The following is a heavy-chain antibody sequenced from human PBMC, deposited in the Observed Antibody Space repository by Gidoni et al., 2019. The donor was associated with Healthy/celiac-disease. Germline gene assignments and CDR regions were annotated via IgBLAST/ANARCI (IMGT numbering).Heavy chain of an antibody. Sequence: VQLVQSGAEVKKPGASVKVSCKASGYTFTGYYMHWVRQAPGQGLEWMGWINPNSGGTNYAQKCQGRVTMTRDTSISTAYMELSRLRSDDTAVYYCAREGILGYCSGGSCYTGRDWYFDLWGRGTLVTVSS. J-gene: IGHJ2*01. CDR3: AREGILGYCSGGSCYTGRDWYFDL. CDR1: GYTFTGYY. CDR2: INPNSGGT. V-gene: IGHV1-2*02. D-gene: IGHD2-15*01.